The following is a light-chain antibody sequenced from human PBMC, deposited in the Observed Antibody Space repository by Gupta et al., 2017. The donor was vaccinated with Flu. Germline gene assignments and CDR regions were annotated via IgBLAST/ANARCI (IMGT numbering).Light chain of an antibody. Sequence: MPQSPDPLPVSLGERATINCKSSQNVLYSSNNKSYLAWYRQKPGQPPELLIYWASTRESGVPDRFSGSGSGTDFTLTISSLQAEDVAVYYCQQYYSTPWTFGQGTWVEIK. CDR3: QQYYSTPWT. J-gene: IGKJ1*01. CDR1: QNVLYSSNNKSY. CDR2: WAS. V-gene: IGKV4-1*01.